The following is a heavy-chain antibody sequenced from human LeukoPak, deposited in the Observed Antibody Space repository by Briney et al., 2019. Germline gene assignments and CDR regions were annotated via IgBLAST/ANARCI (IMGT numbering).Heavy chain of an antibody. CDR1: GFTVSSNY. CDR3: ARDGVFGYDFWSGSKPAYYFDY. V-gene: IGHV3-53*01. CDR2: IYSGGST. J-gene: IGHJ4*02. D-gene: IGHD3-3*01. Sequence: GGSLRLSCAASGFTVSSNYTSWVRQAPGKGLEWVSVIYSGGSTYYADSVKGRFTISRDNAKNSLYLQMNSLRAEDTAVYYCARDGVFGYDFWSGSKPAYYFDYWGQGTLVTVSS.